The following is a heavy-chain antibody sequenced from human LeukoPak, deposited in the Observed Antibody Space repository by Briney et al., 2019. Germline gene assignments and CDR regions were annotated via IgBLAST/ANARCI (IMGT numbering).Heavy chain of an antibody. J-gene: IGHJ4*02. V-gene: IGHV3-21*01. CDR1: GFTFSSYS. D-gene: IGHD3-10*01. CDR2: ISSSKTYI. CDR3: ARGKIWFGELLSI. Sequence: GGSLRLSCAASGFTFSSYSMSWVRQAPGKGLEWVSSISSSKTYIYYADSVKGRFTISRDNAKNSLYLQMNSLRAEDTAVYYCARGKIWFGELLSIWGQGTLVTVSS.